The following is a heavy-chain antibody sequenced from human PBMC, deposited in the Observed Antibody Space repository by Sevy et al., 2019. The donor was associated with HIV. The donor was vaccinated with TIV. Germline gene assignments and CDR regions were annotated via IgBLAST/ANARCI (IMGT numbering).Heavy chain of an antibody. J-gene: IGHJ6*02. D-gene: IGHD5-12*01. CDR1: RFTFSKAW. CDR2: IQSKTDGGST. V-gene: IGHV3-15*01. CDR3: TSSSGGDRCNEPRSLSDMSYYYGMDV. Sequence: GGSLRLSCVASRFTFSKAWMSWVRQAPGKGLEWVGRIQSKTDGGSTDYAAPVKGRFTISRDDSKNTLYLQMDSLQTEDTGVYFCTSSSGGDRCNEPRSLSDMSYYYGMDVWGQGTTVTVSS.